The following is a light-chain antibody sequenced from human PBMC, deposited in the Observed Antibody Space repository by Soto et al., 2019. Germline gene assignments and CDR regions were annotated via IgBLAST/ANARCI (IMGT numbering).Light chain of an antibody. V-gene: IGKV3-20*01. CDR1: QTISTMN. J-gene: IGKJ4*01. CDR2: GTS. CDR3: HQYGSLPLT. Sequence: EIVLTQSPGTLSLSPWERATLSCRASQTISTMNLAWYQQKPGQAPRLLIYGTSNRATGIPDRFRGSGSGTDFTLTISRLEPEDFVVYYCHQYGSLPLTFGGGAKVEI.